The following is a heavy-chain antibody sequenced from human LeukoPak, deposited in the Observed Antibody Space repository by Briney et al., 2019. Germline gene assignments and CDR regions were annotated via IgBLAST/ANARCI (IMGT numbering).Heavy chain of an antibody. V-gene: IGHV3-23*01. CDR2: ITLSGGGT. D-gene: IGHD1-26*01. J-gene: IGHJ2*01. Sequence: GGSLRLSCTAPGFTFGDYAMSWVRQAPGKGLEWVSSITLSGGGTTYVDSVKGRFTITRDNSKNTLYLQMNSLRAEDTAVYYCVKNLLGDAAYSWYFDLWGRGTLVTVSS. CDR3: VKNLLGDAAYSWYFDL. CDR1: GFTFGDYA.